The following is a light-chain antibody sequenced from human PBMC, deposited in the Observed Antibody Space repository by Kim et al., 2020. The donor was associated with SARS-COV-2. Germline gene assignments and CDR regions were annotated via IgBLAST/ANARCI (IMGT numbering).Light chain of an antibody. Sequence: PGQTARITCSGDALPKQYAYWYQQKPGQAPVLVIYKDSERPSGIPERFSGSSSGTTVTLTISGVQAEDEADYFCQSADSSGTYVVFGGGTQLTVL. CDR3: QSADSSGTYVV. CDR2: KDS. V-gene: IGLV3-25*03. CDR1: ALPKQY. J-gene: IGLJ2*01.